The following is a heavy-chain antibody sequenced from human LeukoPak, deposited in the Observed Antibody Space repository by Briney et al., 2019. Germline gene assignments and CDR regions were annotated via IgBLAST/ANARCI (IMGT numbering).Heavy chain of an antibody. D-gene: IGHD2-2*01. CDR2: INPSGGST. CDR3: ARRVYCSSISCHHYHYYMDV. J-gene: IGHJ6*03. V-gene: IGHV1-46*03. CDR1: GYTFTTYY. Sequence: ASVKVSCKASGYTFTTYYMHWVRQAPGQGLELMGIINPSGGSTSYAQKFQGRVTMTTDTSTSTVYMELSSLRSEDTAVYYCARRVYCSSISCHHYHYYMDVWGTGTTVTVSS.